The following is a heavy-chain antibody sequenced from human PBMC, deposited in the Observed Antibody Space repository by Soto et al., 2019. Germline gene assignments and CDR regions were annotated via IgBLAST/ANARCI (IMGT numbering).Heavy chain of an antibody. Sequence: PSETLSLTCTVSGGSINSDYWSWIRQSPGKGLEWIGYVFFSGSTNYNHSFKSRVTISVDTSKNQIYLRVTSVTAADTAVYYCARGRQMYHWIYWGQGTLVTVSS. V-gene: IGHV4-59*01. CDR3: ARGRQMYHWIY. J-gene: IGHJ4*02. CDR1: GGSINSDY. D-gene: IGHD2-2*03. CDR2: VFFSGST.